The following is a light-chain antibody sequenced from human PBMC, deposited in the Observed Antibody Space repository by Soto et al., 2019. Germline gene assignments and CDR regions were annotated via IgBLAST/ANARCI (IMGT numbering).Light chain of an antibody. CDR1: QSINSE. J-gene: IGKJ2*01. CDR3: QHGHNWPLT. CDR2: GAS. V-gene: IGKV3-15*01. Sequence: EIVMTQSPATLSLSPGERAALSCRASQSINSELAWYQQKPGQPPRLLIYGASTRATVVPARFTGSESGSEFTLTISGLQSEDFAVYYCQHGHNWPLTFGQGTRLEI.